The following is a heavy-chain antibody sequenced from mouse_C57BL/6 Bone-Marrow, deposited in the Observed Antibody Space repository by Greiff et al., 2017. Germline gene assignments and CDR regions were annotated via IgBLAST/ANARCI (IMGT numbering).Heavy chain of an antibody. J-gene: IGHJ2*01. Sequence: VKLVESGAELVKPGASVKMSCKASGYTFTSYWITWVKQRPGQGLEWIGDIYPGSGSTNYNEKFKRKATLTVDTSSSTAYMQLSSLTAEDSAVYYCARRDYYGSLDYWGQGTTLTVSS. V-gene: IGHV1-55*01. CDR1: GYTFTSYW. CDR2: IYPGSGST. D-gene: IGHD1-1*01. CDR3: ARRDYYGSLDY.